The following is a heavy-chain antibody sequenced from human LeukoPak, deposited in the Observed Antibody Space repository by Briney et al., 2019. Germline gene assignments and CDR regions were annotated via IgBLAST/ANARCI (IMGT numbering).Heavy chain of an antibody. D-gene: IGHD6-13*01. CDR1: EFTFSSYA. V-gene: IGHV3-23*01. CDR3: AKDRPFGIAAAGDYYYGMDV. CDR2: ISGSGGST. J-gene: IGHJ6*02. Sequence: PGGSLRLSCAASEFTFSSYAMSWVRQAPGKGLEWVSAISGSGGSTYYADSVKGRFTISRDNSKNTLYLQMNSLRAEDTAVYYCAKDRPFGIAAAGDYYYGMDVWGQGTTVTVSS.